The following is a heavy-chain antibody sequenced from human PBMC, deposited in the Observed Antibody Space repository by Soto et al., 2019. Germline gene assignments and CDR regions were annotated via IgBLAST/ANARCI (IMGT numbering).Heavy chain of an antibody. V-gene: IGHV3-33*01. Sequence: QVQLVESGGGVVQPGRSLRLSCAASGFTFSSYGMHWVRQAPGKGLEWVAVIWYDGSKKYYADSVKGRFTISRDNSKNTLYLQMNSLRAEGTAVYYCASEYCSGGRCYYYGMDVWGQGTTVTVSS. CDR2: IWYDGSKK. J-gene: IGHJ6*02. CDR3: ASEYCSGGRCYYYGMDV. D-gene: IGHD2-15*01. CDR1: GFTFSSYG.